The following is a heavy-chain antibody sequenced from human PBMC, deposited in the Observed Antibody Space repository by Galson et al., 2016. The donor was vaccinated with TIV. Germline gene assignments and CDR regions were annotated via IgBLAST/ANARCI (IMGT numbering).Heavy chain of an antibody. J-gene: IGHJ3*02. D-gene: IGHD2/OR15-2a*01. V-gene: IGHV3-23*01. CDR3: AKDRITFIFRGAFDM. CDR2: ISAKYDNA. CDR1: GFTFCDYA. Sequence: SLRLSCAASGFTFCDYAMSWVRQAPGKGLEWLSVISAKYDNAKYADSVKGRFTISRDNSKSTLYLQLDSLRADDTAIYYCAKDRITFIFRGAFDMWGQGTMVTVSS.